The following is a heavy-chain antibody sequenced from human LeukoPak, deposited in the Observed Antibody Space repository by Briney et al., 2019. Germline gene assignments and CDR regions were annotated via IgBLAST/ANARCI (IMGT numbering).Heavy chain of an antibody. CDR1: GFTFSSNA. CDR2: ISVSGGST. Sequence: GGSLRLSCAASGFTFSSNAMSWVRQAPGKGLEWVSAISVSGGSTYYADSVKGRFTISRDNSKNTLYLQMNSLRADDTAVYYCARDRGNRWYDYWGQGTLVTVSS. D-gene: IGHD6-13*01. CDR3: ARDRGNRWYDY. V-gene: IGHV3-23*01. J-gene: IGHJ4*02.